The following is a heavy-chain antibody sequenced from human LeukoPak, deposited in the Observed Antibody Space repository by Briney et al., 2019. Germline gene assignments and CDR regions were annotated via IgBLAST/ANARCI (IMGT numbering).Heavy chain of an antibody. J-gene: IGHJ4*02. Sequence: PGGSLRLSCVASRFTFTRYAMGWVRQAPGKGPEWVSAISGSGGNTYYADSVKGRFTISRDNSKNTLYLQMNSLRAEDTAIYYCAKEESGVPAANWGQGTLVIVSS. V-gene: IGHV3-23*01. D-gene: IGHD2-2*01. CDR3: AKEESGVPAAN. CDR1: RFTFTRYA. CDR2: ISGSGGNT.